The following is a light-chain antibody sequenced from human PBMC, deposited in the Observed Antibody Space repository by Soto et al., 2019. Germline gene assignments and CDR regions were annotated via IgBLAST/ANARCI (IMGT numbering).Light chain of an antibody. CDR1: INDVGGYNY. J-gene: IGLJ2*01. Sequence: QSVLTQPPSASGSPGQSVTISCTGTINDVGGYNYVSWYQHYPGEAPKLMIYEVVKRPSGVPDRFSGSKSGNTASLTVSGLQAEDEADYYCCLYAGHTNVLFGGGTKLTVL. V-gene: IGLV2-8*01. CDR3: CLYAGHTNVL. CDR2: EVV.